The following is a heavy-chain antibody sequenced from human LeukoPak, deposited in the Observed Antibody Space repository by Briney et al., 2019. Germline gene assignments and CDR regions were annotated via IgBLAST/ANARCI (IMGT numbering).Heavy chain of an antibody. CDR1: GYSFTTYW. CDR3: ARLTNDFWSGSGLDY. CDR2: IYPGDSDT. Sequence: GESLKISCQGSGYSFTTYWIGWVRQMPGKGLEWMGIIYPGDSDTRYSPSFQGQVTISADKSITTTYLQWSSLKASDTAMYYCARLTNDFWSGSGLDYWGQGTLVTVSS. D-gene: IGHD3-3*01. J-gene: IGHJ4*02. V-gene: IGHV5-51*01.